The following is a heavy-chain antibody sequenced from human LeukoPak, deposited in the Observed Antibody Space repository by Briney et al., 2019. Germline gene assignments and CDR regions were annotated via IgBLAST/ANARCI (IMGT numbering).Heavy chain of an antibody. CDR2: ISTSSSYI. V-gene: IGHV3-21*01. Sequence: GGSLRLSCAASGFTFDDYAVHWVRQAPGKCLEWVSFISTSSSYIYYADSVKGRFTISRDNAKNSLYLQMNSLRAEDTAVYYCARVTNGGYDSGNFDYWGQGTLVTVSS. CDR3: ARVTNGGYDSGNFDY. D-gene: IGHD5-12*01. CDR1: GFTFDDYA. J-gene: IGHJ4*02.